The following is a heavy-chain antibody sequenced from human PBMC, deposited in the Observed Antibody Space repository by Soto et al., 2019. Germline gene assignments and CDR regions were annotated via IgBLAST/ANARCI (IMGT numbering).Heavy chain of an antibody. Sequence: GGSLRLSCAASGFTFSSYAMSWVRQAPGKGLEWVSAISGSGGSTYYADSVKGRFTISRDNSKNTLYLQMNSLRAEDTAVYYCANYDLYVDTAMVPEPYYYYGMDVWGQGTTVTVSS. CDR3: ANYDLYVDTAMVPEPYYYYGMDV. D-gene: IGHD5-18*01. V-gene: IGHV3-23*01. J-gene: IGHJ6*02. CDR2: ISGSGGST. CDR1: GFTFSSYA.